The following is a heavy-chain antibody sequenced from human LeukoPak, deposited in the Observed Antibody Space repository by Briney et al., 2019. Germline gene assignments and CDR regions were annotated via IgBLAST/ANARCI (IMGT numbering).Heavy chain of an antibody. J-gene: IGHJ6*03. CDR2: IIPIFGTA. CDR3: ARGGPRITMVRGVIMGYYYYYMDV. D-gene: IGHD3-10*01. CDR1: GGTFSSYA. Sequence: SVKVSCKASGGTFSSYAISWVRQAPGQGLEWMGGIIPIFGTANYAQKFQGRVTITADESTSTAYMELSSLRSEDTAVYYCARGGPRITMVRGVIMGYYYYYMDVWGKGTTVTISS. V-gene: IGHV1-69*01.